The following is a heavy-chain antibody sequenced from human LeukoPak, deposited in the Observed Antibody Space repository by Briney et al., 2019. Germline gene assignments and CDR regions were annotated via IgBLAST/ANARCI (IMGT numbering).Heavy chain of an antibody. D-gene: IGHD3-3*01. CDR1: GGSISSSSYY. V-gene: IGHV4-39*07. CDR2: IYYSGST. Sequence: PSETLSLTCTVSGGSISSSSYYWGWIRQPPGKGLEWIGSIYYSGSTYYNPSLKSRVTISVDTSKNQFSLKLSSVTAADTAVYYCARGYNYYDLWSGYYPRWFDPWGQGTLVTVSS. CDR3: ARGYNYYDLWSGYYPRWFDP. J-gene: IGHJ5*02.